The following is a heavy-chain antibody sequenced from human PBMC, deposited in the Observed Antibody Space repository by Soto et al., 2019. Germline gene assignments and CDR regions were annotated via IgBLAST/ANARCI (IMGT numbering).Heavy chain of an antibody. J-gene: IGHJ6*02. D-gene: IGHD2-15*01. Sequence: GGSLRLSCAASGFTFSSYGMHWVRQAPGKGLEWVAVIWYDGSNKYYADSVKGRFTISRDNSKNTLYLQMNSLRAEDTAVYYCARDGGRLTGYYYYGMDVWGQGTTVTVSS. CDR1: GFTFSSYG. V-gene: IGHV3-33*01. CDR2: IWYDGSNK. CDR3: ARDGGRLTGYYYYGMDV.